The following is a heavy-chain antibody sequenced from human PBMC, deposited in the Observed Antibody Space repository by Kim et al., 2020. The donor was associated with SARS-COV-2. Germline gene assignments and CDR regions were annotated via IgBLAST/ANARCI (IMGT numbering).Heavy chain of an antibody. Sequence: SQTLSLTCAISGDSVSSNSDAWNWIRQSPSRGLEWLGRTYYRSKWYNDYAVSVKSRITINPDTSKHQFSLQLNSVTPEDTAVYYCAREEQETGTRYYYYYGMGVWGQGTTVTVSS. D-gene: IGHD1-1*01. J-gene: IGHJ6*02. CDR3: AREEQETGTRYYYYYGMGV. V-gene: IGHV6-1*01. CDR2: TYYRSKWYN. CDR1: GDSVSSNSDA.